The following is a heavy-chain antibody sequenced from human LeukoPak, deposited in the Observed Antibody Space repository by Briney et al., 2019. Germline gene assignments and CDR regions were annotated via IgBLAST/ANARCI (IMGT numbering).Heavy chain of an antibody. D-gene: IGHD7-27*01. CDR1: GFTFSTYS. CDR3: ARDRNWAFDY. CDR2: ISSTRPAT. V-gene: IGHV3-48*04. Sequence: PGGSLRLSCAASGFTFSTYSMNWVRQAPGKGLEWISYISSTRPATYYVDSVKGRFTISRDNAKNSLYLQMNSLKAEDTAIYYCARDRNWAFDYWGQGILVTVSS. J-gene: IGHJ4*02.